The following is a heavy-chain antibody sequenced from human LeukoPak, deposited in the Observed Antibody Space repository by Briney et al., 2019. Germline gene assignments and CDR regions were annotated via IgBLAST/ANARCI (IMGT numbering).Heavy chain of an antibody. Sequence: SETLSLTCTVSGGSISSYYWSWIRQPAGKGLEWIGRIYTSGSTNYNPSLKSRVTMSVDTSKNQFPLKLSSVTAADTAVYYCARDSLVATITPSYFDYWGQGTLVTVSS. CDR1: GGSISSYY. D-gene: IGHD5-12*01. CDR3: ARDSLVATITPSYFDY. J-gene: IGHJ4*02. V-gene: IGHV4-4*07. CDR2: IYTSGST.